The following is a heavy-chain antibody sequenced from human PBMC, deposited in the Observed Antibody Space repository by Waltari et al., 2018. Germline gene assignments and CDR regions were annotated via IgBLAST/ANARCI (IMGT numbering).Heavy chain of an antibody. CDR3: ARVIGAAPRPYFDY. V-gene: IGHV4-59*11. D-gene: IGHD6-6*01. CDR2: IYYSGST. J-gene: IGHJ4*02. Sequence: QVQLQESGPGLVKPSETLSLTCTVSGGSISSHSWSWIRQPPGKGLEWIGYIYYSGSTNYNPSLKSRVTISVDTSKNQFSLKLSSVTAADTAVYYCARVIGAAPRPYFDYWGQGTLVTVSS. CDR1: GGSISSHS.